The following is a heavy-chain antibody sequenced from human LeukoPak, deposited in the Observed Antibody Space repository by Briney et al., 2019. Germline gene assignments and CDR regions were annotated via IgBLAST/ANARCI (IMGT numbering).Heavy chain of an antibody. CDR1: GGSIGSTRYY. D-gene: IGHD7-27*01. V-gene: IGHV4-39*07. CDR3: ARLSPLTGAYYYMDV. Sequence: SETLSLTCTVSGGSIGSTRYYWGWIRQPPGKGLEWIGSIYYSGSTYYNPSLKSRVTISVDTSKNQFSLKLTSVTAADTAVYYCARLSPLTGAYYYMDVWGKGTTVAVFS. J-gene: IGHJ6*03. CDR2: IYYSGST.